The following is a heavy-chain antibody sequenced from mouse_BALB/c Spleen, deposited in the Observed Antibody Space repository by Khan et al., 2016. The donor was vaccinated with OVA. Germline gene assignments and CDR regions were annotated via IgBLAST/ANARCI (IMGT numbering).Heavy chain of an antibody. CDR1: GFTFSSYG. Sequence: EVELVESGGDLVKPGGSLKPSCAASGFTFSSYGMSWVRQTPDKRLEWVAAISSGGSYTYYPDSLKGRFTISRDNARNTLYLQMSSLKSEDTAMYYCARQPGYYEGSAMDYWGQGTSVTVSS. D-gene: IGHD2-3*01. CDR3: ARQPGYYEGSAMDY. J-gene: IGHJ4*01. V-gene: IGHV5-6*01. CDR2: ISSGGSYT.